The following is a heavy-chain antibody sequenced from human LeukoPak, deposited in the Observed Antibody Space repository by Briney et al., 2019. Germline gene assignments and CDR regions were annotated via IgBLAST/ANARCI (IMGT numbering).Heavy chain of an antibody. CDR3: AAGGDYPHFDY. CDR2: ISSSGGST. CDR1: GFTFSSRA. D-gene: IGHD4-17*01. V-gene: IGHV3-23*01. J-gene: IGHJ4*02. Sequence: GGSLRLSCAASGFTFSSRAMSWVRQAPGKGLEWVSSISSSGGSTYYADSVKGRFTISRDNSKNTLYLQMNSLRAEDTAVYYCAAGGDYPHFDYWGQGTLVTVSS.